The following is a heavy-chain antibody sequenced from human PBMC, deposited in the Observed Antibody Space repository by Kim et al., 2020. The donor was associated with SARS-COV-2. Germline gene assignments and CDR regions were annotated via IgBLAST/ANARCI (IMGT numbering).Heavy chain of an antibody. Sequence: SVKVSCKASGGTFSSYAISWVRQAPGQGLEWMGRIIPILGIANYAQKFQGRVTITADKSTSTAYMELSSLRSEDTAVYYCAREQETSSSWYGGGMDVWGQGTTVTVSS. D-gene: IGHD6-13*01. CDR3: AREQETSSSWYGGGMDV. CDR1: GGTFSSYA. CDR2: IIPILGIA. J-gene: IGHJ6*02. V-gene: IGHV1-69*04.